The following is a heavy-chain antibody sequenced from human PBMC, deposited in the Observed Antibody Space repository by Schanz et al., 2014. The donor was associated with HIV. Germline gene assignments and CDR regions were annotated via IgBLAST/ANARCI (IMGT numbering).Heavy chain of an antibody. CDR2: INPNRGGT. J-gene: IGHJ5*02. D-gene: IGHD6-13*01. CDR3: ARETAEYSRTPVSWFDP. Sequence: QVQLVQSGVEVKKPGASVKVSCKASGYSFTGFFLHWVRQAPGQGLEWMGWINPNRGGTNYAQKYLGRVTMTRDTSISTAYMGLSSLRSEDTAVYYCARETAEYSRTPVSWFDPWGQGTLVTVSS. CDR1: GYSFTGFF. V-gene: IGHV1-2*02.